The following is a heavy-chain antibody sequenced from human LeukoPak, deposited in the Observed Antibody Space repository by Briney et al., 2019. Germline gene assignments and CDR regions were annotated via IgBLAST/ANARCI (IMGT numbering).Heavy chain of an antibody. CDR2: INDNGVRA. Sequence: GGSLRLSCAASGFTFSSYAMSWVRRAPGKGLDWVSTINDNGVRAYYAHSVKGRFTISRVKSTHPVFLKMTSLRPEDAAVYFCASNPATGMVTKPRDHWGQGTLVTVSS. D-gene: IGHD5-18*01. V-gene: IGHV3-23*01. CDR3: ASNPATGMVTKPRDH. J-gene: IGHJ4*02. CDR1: GFTFSSYA.